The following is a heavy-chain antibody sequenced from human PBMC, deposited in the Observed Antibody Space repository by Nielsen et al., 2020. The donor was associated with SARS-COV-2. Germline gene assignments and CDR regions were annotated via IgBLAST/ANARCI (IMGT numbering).Heavy chain of an antibody. CDR2: ISGSGGST. CDR3: ARVFSYYGSGSYHFDY. CDR1: GFTFNIYA. D-gene: IGHD3-10*01. J-gene: IGHJ4*02. V-gene: IGHV3-23*01. Sequence: GESLKISCAASGFTFNIYAMNWVRQAPGKGLEWVSAISGSGGSTYHADSVKGRFTISRDNAKNSLYLQMNSLRAEDTAVYYCARVFSYYGSGSYHFDYWGQGTLVAVSS.